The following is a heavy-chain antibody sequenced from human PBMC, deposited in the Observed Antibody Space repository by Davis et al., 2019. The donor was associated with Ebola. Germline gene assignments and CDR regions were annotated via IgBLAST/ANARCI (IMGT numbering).Heavy chain of an antibody. V-gene: IGHV1-69*13. D-gene: IGHD5-24*01. J-gene: IGHJ4*02. CDR2: IIPLFGTA. CDR3: ARDWGMATPFNY. CDR1: GGTFSNYA. Sequence: SVKVSCKASGGTFSNYAISWVRQAPGQGLEWMGGIIPLFGTAHYAQTVRGRVTITADESTSTAYMELRSLRSEDTAMYYCARDWGMATPFNYWGQGTLVTVSS.